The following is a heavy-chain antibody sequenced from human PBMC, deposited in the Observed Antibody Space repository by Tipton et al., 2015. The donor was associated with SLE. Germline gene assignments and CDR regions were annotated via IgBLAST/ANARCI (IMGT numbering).Heavy chain of an antibody. CDR3: ARARDGYNRKGDAYDI. CDR1: GGSISSYY. J-gene: IGHJ3*02. CDR2: IYYSGST. Sequence: LRLSCTVSGGSISSYYWSWIRQPPGKGLEWIGYIYYSGSTNYNPSPKSRVTISVDTSKNQFSLKLSSVTAADTAVYYCARARDGYNRKGDAYDIWGQGTMVTVSS. D-gene: IGHD5-24*01. V-gene: IGHV4-59*08.